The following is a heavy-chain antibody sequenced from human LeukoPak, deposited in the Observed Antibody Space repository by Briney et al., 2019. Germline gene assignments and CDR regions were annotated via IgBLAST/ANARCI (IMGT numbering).Heavy chain of an antibody. Sequence: GGSLRLSRAASGFTFSTYPMNWVRQAPGKGLEWISHIRDSGTTDYADSVKGRFTISRDNAKNSLYLQLSSLRAEDTAVYYCARDHDFAFDNWGQGTLVTVSS. J-gene: IGHJ4*02. CDR1: GFTFSTYP. CDR2: IRDSGTT. CDR3: ARDHDFAFDN. D-gene: IGHD2-21*02. V-gene: IGHV3-69-1*01.